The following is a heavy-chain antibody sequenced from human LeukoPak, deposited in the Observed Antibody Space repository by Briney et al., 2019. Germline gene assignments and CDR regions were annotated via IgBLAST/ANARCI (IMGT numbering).Heavy chain of an antibody. J-gene: IGHJ4*02. Sequence: GGSLRLSCAASGFTFDDYAMHWVRQAPGKGLEWVSGISWNSGSIGYADSVKGRFTISRDNAKNSLYLQMNSLRAEDTAVYYCASDIGYSYGRGGYWGQGTLVTVSS. CDR1: GFTFDDYA. CDR2: ISWNSGSI. CDR3: ASDIGYSYGRGGY. D-gene: IGHD5-18*01. V-gene: IGHV3-9*01.